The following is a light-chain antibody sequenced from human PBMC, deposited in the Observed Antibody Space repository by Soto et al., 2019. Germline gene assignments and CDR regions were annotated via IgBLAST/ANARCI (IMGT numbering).Light chain of an antibody. V-gene: IGLV2-23*01. J-gene: IGLJ1*01. CDR1: SSDVGSYNL. Sequence: QSALTQPASVSGSPGQSITISCTGTSSDVGSYNLVSWYQQHPGKAPKLMIYEGSKRPSGVSYRFSGSKSGDMASLTISGLQSEDEADYYCCSYADSSTFVFGTGTKLTVL. CDR3: CSYADSSTFV. CDR2: EGS.